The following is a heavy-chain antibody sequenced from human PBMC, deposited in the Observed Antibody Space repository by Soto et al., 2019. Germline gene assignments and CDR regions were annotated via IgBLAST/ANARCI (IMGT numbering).Heavy chain of an antibody. CDR2: ISGSGGST. J-gene: IGHJ4*02. Sequence: EVQLLESGGGLVQPGGSLRLSCAASGFTFSSYVMSWVRQVPGKGLEWVSAISGSGGSTYYADSVKGRFTISRDNSKNTLYLQMNSLRAEDTALYYCARSLPVRDVLDYLGQGTLVTVSS. D-gene: IGHD2-21*02. CDR3: ARSLPVRDVLDY. V-gene: IGHV3-23*01. CDR1: GFTFSSYV.